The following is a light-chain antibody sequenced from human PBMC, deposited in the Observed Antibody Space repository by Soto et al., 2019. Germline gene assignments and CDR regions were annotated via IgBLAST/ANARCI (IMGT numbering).Light chain of an antibody. V-gene: IGLV3-25*03. CDR1: ALPKQY. CDR3: QSADSSGTRE. Sequence: SYELTQPPSVSVSPGQTARITCSGDALPKQYAYWYQQKPGQAPVLVIYKDSERPSGIPERFSGSSSGTTVTLTISGVQAEDEADYYCQSADSSGTREFGGGTKLTVL. J-gene: IGLJ3*02. CDR2: KDS.